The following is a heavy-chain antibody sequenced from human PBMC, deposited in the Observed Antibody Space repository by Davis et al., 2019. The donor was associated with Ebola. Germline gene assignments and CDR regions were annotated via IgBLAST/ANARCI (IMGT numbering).Heavy chain of an antibody. CDR1: GYTFTGYY. CDR3: ASVDCSTDACYVDY. Sequence: KVSCKASGYTFTGYYIHWVRQMPGKGLEWMGRIDLRDSYTFYSPSFEGHVTFSCDKSINTAYLKWSSLRASDTAVYYCASVDCSTDACYVDYWGQGTLVTVSS. D-gene: IGHD2-2*01. J-gene: IGHJ4*02. CDR2: IDLRDSYT. V-gene: IGHV5-10-1*01.